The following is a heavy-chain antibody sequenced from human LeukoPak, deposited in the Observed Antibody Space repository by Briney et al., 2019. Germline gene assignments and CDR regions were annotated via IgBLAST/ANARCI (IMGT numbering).Heavy chain of an antibody. V-gene: IGHV4-34*01. Sequence: TSETLSLTCAVYGGSFGGYYWSWLRQPPGKGLEWIGEINHSGSTNYNPSLKSRVTISVDTSKNQFSLKLSSVTAADTAIYYCARSSSSTFDAWGRGTLVTVSS. CDR3: ARSSSSTFDA. D-gene: IGHD6-19*01. CDR1: GGSFGGYY. CDR2: INHSGST. J-gene: IGHJ5*02.